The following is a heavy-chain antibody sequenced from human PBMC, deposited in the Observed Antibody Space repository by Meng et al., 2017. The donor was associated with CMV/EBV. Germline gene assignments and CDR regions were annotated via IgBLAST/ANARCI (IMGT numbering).Heavy chain of an antibody. CDR1: GFTVSSNY. CDR2: IYSGGST. J-gene: IGHJ6*02. V-gene: IGHV3-66*02. CDR3: KIVVVPAAISGTYGMDV. Sequence: GGSLRLSCAASGFTVSSNYMSWVRQAPGKGLEWVSVIYSGGSTYYADSVKGRFTISRDNSKNTLYLQMNSLRAEDTAVYYCKIVVVPAAISGTYGMDVWGQGTTVTVSS. D-gene: IGHD2-2*02.